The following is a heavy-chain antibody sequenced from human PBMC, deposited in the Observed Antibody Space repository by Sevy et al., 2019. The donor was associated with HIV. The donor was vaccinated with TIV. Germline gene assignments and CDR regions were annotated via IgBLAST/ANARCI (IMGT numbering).Heavy chain of an antibody. CDR2: NSGYNGKT. V-gene: IGHV1-18*01. J-gene: IGHJ5*02. CDR3: ARAGYLNWLEP. Sequence: ASVKVSCKASGYTYSSYGISWVRQAPGQGLEWMGWNSGYNGKTNFEQKLQGRVTMTTDTSTSTAYMEVRSLRSDDTAVYYCARAGYLNWLEPWGQGTLVTVSS. D-gene: IGHD1-1*01. CDR1: GYTYSSYG.